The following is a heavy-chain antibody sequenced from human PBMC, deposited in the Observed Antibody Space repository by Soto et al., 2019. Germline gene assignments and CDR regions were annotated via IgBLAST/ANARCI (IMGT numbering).Heavy chain of an antibody. CDR3: ARDPPYRMYYFQH. Sequence: PGGSLRLSCAASGFTFSSYSMNWVRQAPGKGLEWVSSISSSSSYIYYADSVKGRFTISRDNTQNTLYLQMNSLRAEDSAIYYCARDPPYRMYYFQHRGQGTPVTVSS. V-gene: IGHV3-21*04. D-gene: IGHD1-26*01. CDR2: ISSSSSYI. J-gene: IGHJ4*02. CDR1: GFTFSSYS.